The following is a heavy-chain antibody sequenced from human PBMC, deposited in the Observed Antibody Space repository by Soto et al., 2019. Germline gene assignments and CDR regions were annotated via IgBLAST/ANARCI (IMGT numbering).Heavy chain of an antibody. J-gene: IGHJ1*01. Sequence: ASVKVSCKASGYIFTAYSMHWVRQAPGQGLEWMGVVNPSGGSTNYAQKFQGRISMTRDTSTSTVYMDLSSLTSEDTAVYYCAREENCSDGICYSEYFQRWGQGTLVTVSS. CDR3: AREENCSDGICYSEYFQR. D-gene: IGHD2-15*01. V-gene: IGHV1-46*01. CDR1: GYIFTAYS. CDR2: VNPSGGST.